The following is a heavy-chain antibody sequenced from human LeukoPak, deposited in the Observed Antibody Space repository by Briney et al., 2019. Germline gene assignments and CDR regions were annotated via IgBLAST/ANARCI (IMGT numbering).Heavy chain of an antibody. CDR3: AKDSEHCSSSSCYADY. Sequence: PGGSLRLSCAVSGFTSSNYGMHWVRQAPGKGLEWVAVISYDGSNKYYADSVKGRFTISRDNSKNTLYLQMNSLRAEDTALYYCAKDSEHCSSSSCYADYWGQGTLVTVSS. V-gene: IGHV3-30*18. D-gene: IGHD2-2*01. CDR1: GFTSSNYG. J-gene: IGHJ4*02. CDR2: ISYDGSNK.